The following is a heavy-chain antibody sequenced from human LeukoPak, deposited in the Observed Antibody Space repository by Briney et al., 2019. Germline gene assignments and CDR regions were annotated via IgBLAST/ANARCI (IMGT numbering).Heavy chain of an antibody. D-gene: IGHD4-11*01. CDR3: ARDSDYSGNGNGDWFDP. CDR2: ISNYFGVT. J-gene: IGHJ5*02. V-gene: IGHV1-18*04. CDR1: GFRFSSFG. Sequence: GASVNVSCKASGFRFSSFGVSWVRQAPGQGLEWMGWISNYFGVTHYAEKFEDRVTMTVDTSTTTVYMELRSLKYDDTAIYYCARDSDYSGNGNGDWFDPWGKGTVVTVSS.